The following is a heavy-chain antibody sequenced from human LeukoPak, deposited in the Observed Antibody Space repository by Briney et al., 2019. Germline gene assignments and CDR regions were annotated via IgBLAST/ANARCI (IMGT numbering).Heavy chain of an antibody. CDR2: IRYDGSNK. Sequence: PGGSLRLSWAASGFTFSSYGMHWVRQAPGKGLEWVAFIRYDGSNKYYADSVKGRFTISRDNSKNTLYLQMNSLRAEDTAVYYCANQLTYYYDSSGYYDADAFDIWGQGTMVTVSS. CDR1: GFTFSSYG. D-gene: IGHD3-22*01. CDR3: ANQLTYYYDSSGYYDADAFDI. V-gene: IGHV3-30*02. J-gene: IGHJ3*02.